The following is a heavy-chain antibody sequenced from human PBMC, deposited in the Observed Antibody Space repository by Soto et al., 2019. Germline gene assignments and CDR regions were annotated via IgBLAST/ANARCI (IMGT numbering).Heavy chain of an antibody. V-gene: IGHV4-30-2*01. Sequence: QLQLQESGSGLVKPSQTLSLTYAVSGGSISSGGYTWTWIRQPPGQGLEWIGYTYHSGSPYYNPSLKSRVTISVDRSKNQFSLKLSSVTAADTAVYYCARAHYGDYGYGMDVWGQGTTVTVSS. J-gene: IGHJ6*02. CDR3: ARAHYGDYGYGMDV. CDR2: TYHSGSP. CDR1: GGSISSGGYT. D-gene: IGHD4-17*01.